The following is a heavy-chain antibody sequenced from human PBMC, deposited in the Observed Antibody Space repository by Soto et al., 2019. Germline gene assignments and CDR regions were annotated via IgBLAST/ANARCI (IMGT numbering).Heavy chain of an antibody. J-gene: IGHJ6*02. CDR3: ARHISNLRYSYYPMDF. V-gene: IGHV5-51*01. CDR1: GYTFTDYW. CDR2: IYPADSDT. D-gene: IGHD4-4*01. Sequence: GESLKLSCKGSGYTFTDYWIGWARQLPGKGLEWMGIIYPADSDTRYSPSFQGHVSITVDKSTRTAYLEWNTLKASDTPMYYCARHISNLRYSYYPMDFRGQGSTLTL.